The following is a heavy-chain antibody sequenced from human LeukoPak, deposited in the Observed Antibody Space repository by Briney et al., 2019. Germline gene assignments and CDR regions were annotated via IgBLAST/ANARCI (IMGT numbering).Heavy chain of an antibody. CDR3: ASDMDGSGSFDY. V-gene: IGHV1-18*01. CDR1: GYTFTSYG. CDR2: ISGYKGNT. J-gene: IGHJ4*02. D-gene: IGHD3-10*01. Sequence: ASVKVSCKASGYTFTSYGISWVRQAPGQGLEWMGWISGYKGNTNYAQKLQGRVTMTTDTSTSTAYMELRSLRSDDTAVYYCASDMDGSGSFDYWGQGTLVTVSS.